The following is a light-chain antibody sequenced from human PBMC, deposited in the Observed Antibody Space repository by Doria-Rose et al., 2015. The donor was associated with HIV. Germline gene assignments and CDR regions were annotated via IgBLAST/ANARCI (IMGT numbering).Light chain of an antibody. V-gene: IGKV3-20*01. CDR2: DAS. Sequence: EIVLTQSPGTLSLSPGERVTLSCRASPRVKSSYLAWYQQKPGQALRLLIYDASTRATGIPDRFSGSGSGTDFTLTISRLEPEDVAVYYCQQYGTSRGTFGQGTRLEIK. J-gene: IGKJ5*01. CDR1: PRVKSSY. CDR3: QQYGTSRGT.